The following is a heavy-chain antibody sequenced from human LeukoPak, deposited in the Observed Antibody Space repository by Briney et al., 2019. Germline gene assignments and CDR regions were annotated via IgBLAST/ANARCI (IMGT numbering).Heavy chain of an antibody. CDR3: ARDVPALYYGMDV. V-gene: IGHV4-61*01. Sequence: SETLSLTCTVSGGSVSSGSYYWSWIRQPPGKRLEWIGYMYYSGNTNYNPSLKSRITISIDTSKNQFSLKLSSVTAADTAVYYCARDVPALYYGMDVWGQGTTVTVSS. CDR2: MYYSGNT. J-gene: IGHJ6*02. D-gene: IGHD2-2*01. CDR1: GGSVSSGSYY.